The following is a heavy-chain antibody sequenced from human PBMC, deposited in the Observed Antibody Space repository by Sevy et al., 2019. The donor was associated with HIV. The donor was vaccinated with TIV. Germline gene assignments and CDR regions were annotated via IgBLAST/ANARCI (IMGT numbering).Heavy chain of an antibody. V-gene: IGHV3-11*04. CDR2: ISSSGSTI. J-gene: IGHJ1*01. CDR1: GFTFSDYY. Sequence: GGSLRLSCAASGFTFSDYYMSWIRQAPGKGLEWVSYISSSGSTIYYADSVKGRFTISRDNAKNSLYLQMNSLRAEDTAVYYCAKDHNLWSEGGFLHHCGQGTLVTVSS. CDR3: AKDHNLWSEGGFLHH. D-gene: IGHD3-10*01.